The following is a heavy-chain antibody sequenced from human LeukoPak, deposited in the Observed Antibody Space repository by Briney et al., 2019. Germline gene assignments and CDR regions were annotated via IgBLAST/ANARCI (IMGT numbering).Heavy chain of an antibody. Sequence: GESLKISCKGSGYSFTSYWIGWVRQMPGKGLEWMEIIYPGDSDTRYSPSFQGQVTISADKSISTAYLQWSSLKASDTAMYYCARSREQQLTWFDPWGQGTLVTVSS. CDR3: ARSREQQLTWFDP. V-gene: IGHV5-51*01. CDR2: IYPGDSDT. CDR1: GYSFTSYW. J-gene: IGHJ5*02. D-gene: IGHD6-13*01.